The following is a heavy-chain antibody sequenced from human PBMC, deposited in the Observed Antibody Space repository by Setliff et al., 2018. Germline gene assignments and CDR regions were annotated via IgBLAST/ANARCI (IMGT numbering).Heavy chain of an antibody. V-gene: IGHV1-18*01. CDR2: INNYSFKT. CDR1: GYAFTNYG. Sequence: ASVKVSCKASGYAFTNYGITWVRQAPGQGLEWMGWINNYSFKTNYPQKFLGRVTVTTDTSTGTAYMELGSLTSDDTAIYYCARINFYVSSGYYYAPDYWGPGTLVTVSS. D-gene: IGHD3-22*01. CDR3: ARINFYVSSGYYYAPDY. J-gene: IGHJ4*02.